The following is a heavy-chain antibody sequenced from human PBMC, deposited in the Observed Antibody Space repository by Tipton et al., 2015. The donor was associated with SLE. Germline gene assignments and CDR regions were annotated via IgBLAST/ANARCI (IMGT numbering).Heavy chain of an antibody. V-gene: IGHV4-59*01. CDR3: ARDNLNVFDI. CDR2: IYYSGST. J-gene: IGHJ3*02. D-gene: IGHD1-20*01. Sequence: TLSLTCTVSGAFISNKYWSWIRQPPGKGLEWIGSIYYSGSTYYNPSLKSRVTISVDTSKNQFSLQLSSVTAADTAIYYCARDNLNVFDIWGQGTLVTVSS. CDR1: GAFISNKY.